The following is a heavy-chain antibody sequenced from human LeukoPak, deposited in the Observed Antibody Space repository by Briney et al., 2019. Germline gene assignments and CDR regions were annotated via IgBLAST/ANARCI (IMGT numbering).Heavy chain of an antibody. D-gene: IGHD2-15*01. Sequence: KTGGSLRLSCAASGFTFSDYYMTWIRQAPGRGLEWISYINGSSSDTKCADSVKGRFTISRDNAKNSVYLLMNSLRAEDTAVYYCARRGTTYCTVDSCHPNWFDPWGQGTLVTVSS. V-gene: IGHV3-11*03. J-gene: IGHJ5*02. CDR2: INGSSSDT. CDR3: ARRGTTYCTVDSCHPNWFDP. CDR1: GFTFSDYY.